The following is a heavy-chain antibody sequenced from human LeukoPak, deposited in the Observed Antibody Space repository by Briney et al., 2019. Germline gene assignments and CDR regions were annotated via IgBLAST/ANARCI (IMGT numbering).Heavy chain of an antibody. V-gene: IGHV1-69*04. CDR1: GAILNIGHA. CDR2: MIPFLGEV. J-gene: IGHJ5*02. D-gene: IGHD5-12*01. Sequence: GASVKVSCKAFGAILNIGHAFIWARQAPGQGLRWMGRMIPFLGEVNYAQNFQGRVSFTADRSTATMYMELKRLRLDDTAIYYCSPCGHAYDWFGPWGQGTLVTVSA. CDR3: SPCGHAYDWFGP.